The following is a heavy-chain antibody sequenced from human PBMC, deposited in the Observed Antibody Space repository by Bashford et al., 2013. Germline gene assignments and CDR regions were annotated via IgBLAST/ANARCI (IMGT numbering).Heavy chain of an antibody. CDR2: MNPNSGNT. D-gene: IGHD6-19*01. J-gene: IGHJ6*02. Sequence: WVRQAPGQGLEWMGWMNPNSGNTGYAQKFQGRVTMTRNTSISTAYMELSSLRSEDTAVYYCARGEADIYYYGMDVWGQGTTVTVSS. CDR3: ARGEADIYYYGMDV. V-gene: IGHV1-8*01.